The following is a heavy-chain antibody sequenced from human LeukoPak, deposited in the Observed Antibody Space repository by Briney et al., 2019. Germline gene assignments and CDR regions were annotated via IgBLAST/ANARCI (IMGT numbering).Heavy chain of an antibody. V-gene: IGHV3-74*01. J-gene: IGHJ4*02. Sequence: GGSLRLSCAASGFTFSSYWMHWVRQAPGKGLVWVSRIKSDDSTTYADSVKGRFTISRDNAKNTLYLRMDSLRDEDTAVYYRARDLHYSPDFWGQGTLVTVSS. CDR1: GFTFSSYW. CDR2: IKSDDST. D-gene: IGHD2-21*01. CDR3: ARDLHYSPDF.